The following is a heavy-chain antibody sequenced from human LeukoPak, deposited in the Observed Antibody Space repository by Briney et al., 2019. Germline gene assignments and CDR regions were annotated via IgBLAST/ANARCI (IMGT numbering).Heavy chain of an antibody. J-gene: IGHJ4*02. CDR3: ARSGYFGCSHDY. Sequence: GGSLRLSCVASGFTFSSYNSNWAPQATGKGLEWSSYIASGGSPKFYTDSVGGRFPISRNNAKNALCLQRNSLRAEDTAVYYCARSGYFGCSHDYWGQGTLVTVSS. D-gene: IGHD5-18*01. CDR1: GFTFSSYN. V-gene: IGHV3-48*03. CDR2: IASGGSPK.